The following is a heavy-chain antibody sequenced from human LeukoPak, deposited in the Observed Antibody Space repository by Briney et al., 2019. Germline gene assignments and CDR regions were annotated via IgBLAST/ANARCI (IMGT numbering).Heavy chain of an antibody. V-gene: IGHV4-34*01. J-gene: IGHJ6*02. CDR3: ARGPHGYCSGGSCYSAYYYYGMDV. D-gene: IGHD2-15*01. CDR1: GGSFSGYY. Sequence: SETLSLTCAVYGGSFSGYYWSWIRQPPGKGLKWIGEINHSGSTNYNPSLKSRVTISVDTSKNQFSLKLSSVTAADTAVYYCARGPHGYCSGGSCYSAYYYYGMDVWGQGTTVTVSS. CDR2: INHSGST.